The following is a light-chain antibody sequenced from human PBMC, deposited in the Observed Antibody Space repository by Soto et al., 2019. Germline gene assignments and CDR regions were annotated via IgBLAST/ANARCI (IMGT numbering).Light chain of an antibody. J-gene: IGKJ1*01. Sequence: EIELTQSPATLSVSAGGTVTLSCRASQSIRTNVAWYQQIPGQAPRLLVYGASTRATGVPARFSGSGSGIEFTLTISSLQSEDSAFYSCQQYFNWPLTWTFGPGTKV. V-gene: IGKV3-15*01. CDR3: QQYFNWPLTWT. CDR1: QSIRTN. CDR2: GAS.